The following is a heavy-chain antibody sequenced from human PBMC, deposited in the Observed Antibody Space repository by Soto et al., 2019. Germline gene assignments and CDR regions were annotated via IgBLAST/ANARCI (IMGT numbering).Heavy chain of an antibody. Sequence: QVQLVESGGGVVQPGRSLRLSCAASGFTFSSYGMHWFRQAPGKGLEWVAVISYDGSNKYYADSVKGRFTISRDNSKNTLYLQMNSLRAEDTAVYYCAKDSGTASHYYYYGMDVWGQGTTVTVSS. D-gene: IGHD3-10*01. CDR2: ISYDGSNK. CDR1: GFTFSSYG. V-gene: IGHV3-30*18. CDR3: AKDSGTASHYYYYGMDV. J-gene: IGHJ6*02.